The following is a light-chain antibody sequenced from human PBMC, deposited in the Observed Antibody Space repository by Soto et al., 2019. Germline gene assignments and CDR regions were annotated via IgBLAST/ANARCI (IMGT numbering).Light chain of an antibody. Sequence: QSALTQPPSASGSPGQSVTISCTGTSSDVGGYNYVSWYQQHPGKAPKLIISEVSKRPSGVPDRFSGSKSGNTASLTVSGIQAEDEADYYCSSFAGNNNLVFGGGTKLTVL. J-gene: IGLJ2*01. CDR3: SSFAGNNNLV. CDR1: SSDVGGYNY. V-gene: IGLV2-8*01. CDR2: EVS.